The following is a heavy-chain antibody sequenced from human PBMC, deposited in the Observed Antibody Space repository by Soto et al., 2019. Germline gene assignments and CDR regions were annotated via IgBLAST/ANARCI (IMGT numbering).Heavy chain of an antibody. J-gene: IGHJ6*02. V-gene: IGHV1-69*13. CDR2: IIPIFGTA. D-gene: IGHD5-18*01. CDR3: ARKKDTAMYTLFGYYYGMVC. CDR1: GGTFSSYA. Sequence: GDSVKVSCKASGGTFSSYAISWVRQAPGQGLEWMGGIIPIFGTANYAQKFQGRVTITADESTSTAYMELSSLRSEDTAVYYCARKKDTAMYTLFGYYYGMVCWGQGTTVTVSS.